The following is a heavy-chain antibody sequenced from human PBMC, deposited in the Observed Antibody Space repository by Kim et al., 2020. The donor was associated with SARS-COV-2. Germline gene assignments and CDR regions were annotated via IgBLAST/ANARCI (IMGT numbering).Heavy chain of an antibody. CDR3: AKDRVMYSSSWYYFDY. D-gene: IGHD6-13*01. CDR1: GFTFSSYG. V-gene: IGHV3-30*18. J-gene: IGHJ4*02. CDR2: ISYDGSNK. Sequence: GGSLRLSCAASGFTFSSYGMHWVRQAPGKGLEWVAVISYDGSNKYYADSVKGRFTISRDNSKNTLYLQMNSLRAEDTAVYYCAKDRVMYSSSWYYFDYWGQGTLVTVSS.